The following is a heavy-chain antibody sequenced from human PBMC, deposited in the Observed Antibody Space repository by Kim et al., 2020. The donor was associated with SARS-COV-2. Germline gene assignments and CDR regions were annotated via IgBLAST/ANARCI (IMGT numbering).Heavy chain of an antibody. D-gene: IGHD3-10*01. CDR2: IYNSGST. J-gene: IGHJ4*02. CDR3: ARDLDGDGYCFDC. V-gene: IGHV4-31*03. CDR1: NGSVNSGGYY. Sequence: SETLSLTCTVSNGSVNSGGYYWAWIRQLPGMGLEWIGYIYNSGSTYYNPSLKSRLTISIDTSKNQFSLKLTSVTAADTAVYYCARDLDGDGYCFDCWGQG.